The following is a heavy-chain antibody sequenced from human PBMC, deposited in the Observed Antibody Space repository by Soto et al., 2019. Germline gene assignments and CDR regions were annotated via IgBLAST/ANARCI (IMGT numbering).Heavy chain of an antibody. J-gene: IGHJ5*02. CDR1: GGSISSYY. D-gene: IGHD6-6*01. V-gene: IGHV4-59*08. Sequence: ASETLSLTCTVSGGSISSYYWSWIRQPPGKGLEWIGYIYYSGSTNYNPSLKSRVTISVDTSKNQFSLKLSSVTAADTAVYYCARHQGGQSSVGFDPWGQGTLVTVSS. CDR3: ARHQGGQSSVGFDP. CDR2: IYYSGST.